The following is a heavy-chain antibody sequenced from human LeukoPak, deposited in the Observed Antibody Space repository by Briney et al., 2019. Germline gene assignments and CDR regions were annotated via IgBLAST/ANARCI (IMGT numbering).Heavy chain of an antibody. D-gene: IGHD6-19*01. CDR2: IRYDGSNK. V-gene: IGHV3-30*02. CDR3: AKDTRSRGSSGWYYGYFDY. CDR1: GFTFSSYG. Sequence: PGGSLRLSCAASGFTFSSYGMHWVRQAPGKGLDWVAFIRYDGSNKYYADSVKGRFTISRDNSKNTLYLQMNSLRAEDTAVYYCAKDTRSRGSSGWYYGYFDYWGQGTLVTVSS. J-gene: IGHJ4*02.